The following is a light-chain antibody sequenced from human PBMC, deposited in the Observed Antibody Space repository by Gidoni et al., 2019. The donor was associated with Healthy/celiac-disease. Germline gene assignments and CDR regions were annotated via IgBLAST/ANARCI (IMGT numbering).Light chain of an antibody. V-gene: IGKV3-15*01. CDR3: QQYNNWPWT. CDR1: QSVRSN. CDR2: VAS. J-gene: IGKJ1*01. Sequence: ERVMTQSPATLSVSPGERATLSCRASQSVRSNLAWYQQKPGQAPRLLIYVASTRATGIPARFRGSGSGTEFTLTISSLQSEDFAVYYCQQYNNWPWTFGQXTKVEIK.